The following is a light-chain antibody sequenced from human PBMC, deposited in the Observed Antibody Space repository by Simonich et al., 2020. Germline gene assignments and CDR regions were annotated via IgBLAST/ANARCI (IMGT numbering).Light chain of an antibody. J-gene: IGKJ4*01. V-gene: IGKV4-1*01. CDR1: QSVLYSSNNKNY. Sequence: DIVMTQSPDSLAVSLGERATINCKSSQSVLYSSNNKNYLAWYQHTPGQPPKLLIYWASTRESGVPDRFSGSGSGTDFTRTISSLQAEDVAVYYCQQYYSTPLTFGGGTKVEIK. CDR3: QQYYSTPLT. CDR2: WAS.